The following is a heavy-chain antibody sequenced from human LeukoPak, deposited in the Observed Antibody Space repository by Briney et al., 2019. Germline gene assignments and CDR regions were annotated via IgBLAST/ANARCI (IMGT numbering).Heavy chain of an antibody. D-gene: IGHD6-13*01. CDR3: ARERYSSSWFDY. Sequence: ETLSLTCAVYGGSFSGYYWSWIRQPPGKGLEWVANIKQAGSEKYYVDSVKGRFTISRDNAKNSLYLQMNSLRAEDTAVYYCARERYSSSWFDYWGQGTLVTVSS. J-gene: IGHJ4*02. CDR2: IKQAGSEK. CDR1: GGSFSGYY. V-gene: IGHV3-7*01.